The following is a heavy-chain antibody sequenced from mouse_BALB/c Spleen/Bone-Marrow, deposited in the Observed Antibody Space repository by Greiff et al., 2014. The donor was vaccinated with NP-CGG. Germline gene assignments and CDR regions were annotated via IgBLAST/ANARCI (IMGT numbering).Heavy chain of an antibody. CDR1: GFAFSSYD. J-gene: IGHJ4*01. CDR2: ISHGGGTT. D-gene: IGHD2-3*01. V-gene: IGHV5-12-1*01. CDR3: TRHGGYYPYYYAMDY. Sequence: DVKLVESGGGLVKPGGSLKLSCAASGFAFSSYDMSWVRQTPEKRLEWVAYISHGGGTTYYSDTVEGRFTISRDNAKNTLYLQMSSLKSEDTAIYYCTRHGGYYPYYYAMDYWGQGTSVTVSS.